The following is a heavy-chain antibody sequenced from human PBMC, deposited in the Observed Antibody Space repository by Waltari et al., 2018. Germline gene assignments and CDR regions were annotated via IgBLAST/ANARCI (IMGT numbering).Heavy chain of an antibody. Sequence: EVQLVESGGGLIQPGGSLRLSCAASGFTVSSNYMSWVRQAPGKGVGGGLGFYRGGSKYYPDAVKGRITIPRGNSKKPAYFQINNPRAQGPAVYFCARDPCYGDLWPLYYGMGVRGLGTTVTGS. J-gene: IGHJ6*02. CDR1: GFTVSSNY. D-gene: IGHD4-17*01. CDR2: FYRGGSK. V-gene: IGHV3-53*01. CDR3: ARDPCYGDLWPLYYGMGV.